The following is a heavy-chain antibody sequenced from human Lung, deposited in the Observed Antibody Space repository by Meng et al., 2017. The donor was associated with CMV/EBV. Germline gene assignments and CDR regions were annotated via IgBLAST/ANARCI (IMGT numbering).Heavy chain of an antibody. V-gene: IGHV4-34*01. Sequence: QVQLQQWGAGLLKPSETLSLTCAVYGGSFSGYYWSGTRQPPGKGLEWFGEINHSGSTNYNPSLKSRVTISVDTAKNQFSLKLSSVTAADTAVYYCARERGAGSTQRGWFDPWGQGTLVTVSS. CDR1: GGSFSGYY. J-gene: IGHJ5*02. D-gene: IGHD3-10*01. CDR3: ARERGAGSTQRGWFDP. CDR2: INHSGST.